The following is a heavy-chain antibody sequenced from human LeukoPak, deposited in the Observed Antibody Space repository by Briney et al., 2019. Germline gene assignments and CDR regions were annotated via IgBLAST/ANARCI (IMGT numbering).Heavy chain of an antibody. Sequence: GGSLRLSCAASGFTFSSYGMHWVRQAPGKGLEWVSAISGSGGSTYYADSVKGRFTISRDNSKNTLYLQMNSLRAEDTAVYYCAKSGNYYDRGVYFDYWGQGTLVTVSS. D-gene: IGHD3-22*01. J-gene: IGHJ4*02. V-gene: IGHV3-23*01. CDR3: AKSGNYYDRGVYFDY. CDR2: ISGSGGST. CDR1: GFTFSSYG.